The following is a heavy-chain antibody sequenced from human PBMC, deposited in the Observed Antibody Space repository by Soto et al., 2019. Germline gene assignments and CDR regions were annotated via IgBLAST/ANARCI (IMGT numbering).Heavy chain of an antibody. CDR2: INPSGGGT. J-gene: IGHJ4*02. CDR1: GYTFTTYC. D-gene: IGHD3-3*01. Sequence: ASVKVSCKASGYTFTTYCMHWVRQAPGQGLEWMGIINPSGGGTSYAQKFQGRVSITADHSTSTVYMELSRLKSDDTAVYFCATDSNYDVSNSFWGQGTLVTVSS. CDR3: ATDSNYDVSNSF. V-gene: IGHV1-46*01.